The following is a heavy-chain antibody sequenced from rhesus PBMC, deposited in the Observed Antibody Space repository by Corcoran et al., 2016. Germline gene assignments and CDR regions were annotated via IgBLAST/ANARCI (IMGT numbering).Heavy chain of an antibody. CDR1: GGSISSYW. Sequence: QVQLQESGPGVVKPSETLSLTCAVSGGSISSYWWGWIRQPPGKGLELIGQIEGGRCSTNCTPALKSRVTISSDTSKHRFSLKLSSVTAADTAVYYCAQDIGYFEFWGQGALVTVSS. CDR3: AQDIGYFEF. V-gene: IGHV4-80*01. CDR2: IEGGRCST. J-gene: IGHJ1*01.